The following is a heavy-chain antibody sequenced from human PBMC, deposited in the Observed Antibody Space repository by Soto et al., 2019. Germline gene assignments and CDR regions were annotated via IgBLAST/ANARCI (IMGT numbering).Heavy chain of an antibody. D-gene: IGHD1-26*01. Sequence: PGGSLRLSCVSSGFTFSSYSLIWVRQGQGKELVWFSYISSSTSSIYYADSVNVRFTISRDNDINSLFLHMNGLSAEDTAGYYCGYLPGYWGQGTRVIVTS. CDR3: GYLPGY. J-gene: IGHJ4*02. CDR1: GFTFSSYS. V-gene: IGHV3-48*01. CDR2: ISSSTSSI.